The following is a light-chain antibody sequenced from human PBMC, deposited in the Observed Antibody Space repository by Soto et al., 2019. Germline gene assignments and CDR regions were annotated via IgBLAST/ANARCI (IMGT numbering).Light chain of an antibody. J-gene: IGKJ1*01. V-gene: IGKV3-15*01. CDR1: PSVSSY. CDR2: GAS. Sequence: EILLTQSPATLSLSPGERATLSCRASPSVSSYLAWYQQKPGQAPRLLIYGASTRATGIPARFSGSGSGTEFTLTISSLQSEDFAVYYCQQYNNWPPWTFGQGTKVDI. CDR3: QQYNNWPPWT.